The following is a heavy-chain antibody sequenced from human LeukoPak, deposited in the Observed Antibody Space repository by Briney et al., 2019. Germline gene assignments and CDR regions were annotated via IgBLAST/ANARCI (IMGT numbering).Heavy chain of an antibody. CDR2: IGTAGDT. D-gene: IGHD3-10*01. CDR1: GFTFSTYD. Sequence: GGSLRLSCAASGFTFSTYDIHWVRQTTGRGLEWVSAIGTAGDTYYVDSVKGRFTISIENAKNSLYLQMNSLRAGDTAVYYCVRGIVRRGYFDYWGQGALVTVSS. V-gene: IGHV3-13*01. CDR3: VRGIVRRGYFDY. J-gene: IGHJ4*02.